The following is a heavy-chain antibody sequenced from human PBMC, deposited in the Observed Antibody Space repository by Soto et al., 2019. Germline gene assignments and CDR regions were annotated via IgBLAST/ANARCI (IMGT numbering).Heavy chain of an antibody. J-gene: IGHJ6*02. Sequence: SVKVSCKASGGTFSSYAISWVRQAPGQGLEWMGGIIPIFGTANYAQTFQGRVTITADESTSTAYMELSSLRSEDTAVYYCARGPVAGTGDYYYGMDVWGQGTTVTVSS. CDR3: ARGPVAGTGDYYYGMDV. V-gene: IGHV1-69*13. D-gene: IGHD6-19*01. CDR1: GGTFSSYA. CDR2: IIPIFGTA.